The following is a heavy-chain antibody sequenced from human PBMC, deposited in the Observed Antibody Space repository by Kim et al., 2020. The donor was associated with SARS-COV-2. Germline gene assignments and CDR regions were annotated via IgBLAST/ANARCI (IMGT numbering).Heavy chain of an antibody. CDR1: GYTFTSYW. CDR3: ARGLARSAGYRFDAFDI. J-gene: IGHJ3*02. V-gene: IGHV5-51*01. D-gene: IGHD3-9*01. Sequence: GESLKISCKASGYTFTSYWIGWVCQMPGKGLEWMGIVYPGDSDTRYSPSFQGHVTISVDKSISTAYLQWSSLKASDTATYFCARGLARSAGYRFDAFDIWGQGARVSV. CDR2: VYPGDSDT.